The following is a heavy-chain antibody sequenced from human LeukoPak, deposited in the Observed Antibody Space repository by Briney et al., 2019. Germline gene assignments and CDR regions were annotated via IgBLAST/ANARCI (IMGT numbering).Heavy chain of an antibody. Sequence: SETLSLTCSVSGGSINNYYWSWIRQPPGKGLEWIGYIYYIGSTDYNPSLKSRVTISVDTSKNHFSLRLTSVTAADTAVYYCARHSSTGYNNSLFDPWGQGTLVTVSS. CDR3: ARHSSTGYNNSLFDP. V-gene: IGHV4-59*08. CDR2: IYYIGST. CDR1: GGSINNYY. D-gene: IGHD1-14*01. J-gene: IGHJ5*02.